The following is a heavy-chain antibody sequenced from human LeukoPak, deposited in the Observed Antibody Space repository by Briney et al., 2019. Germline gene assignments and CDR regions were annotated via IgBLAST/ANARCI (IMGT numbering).Heavy chain of an antibody. Sequence: GESLKISCKGSGXSFITYWINWVRQMPGKGLEWMGRIDPSDSYTNYGPSFQGHVTISADKSISTAYLQWSSLKASDTAMYYCAGTGYCSSTSCYSWFDPWGQGTLVTVSS. D-gene: IGHD2-2*01. CDR3: AGTGYCSSTSCYSWFDP. J-gene: IGHJ5*02. CDR1: GXSFITYW. CDR2: IDPSDSYT. V-gene: IGHV5-10-1*01.